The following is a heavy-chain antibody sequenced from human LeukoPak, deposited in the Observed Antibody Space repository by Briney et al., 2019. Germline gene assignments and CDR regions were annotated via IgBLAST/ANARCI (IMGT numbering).Heavy chain of an antibody. CDR3: ARGEVPGGDSSYYFDY. CDR2: IYYSGST. V-gene: IGHV4-61*08. J-gene: IGHJ4*02. Sequence: SETLSLTCTVSGGSISSGGHYWSWTRQHPGKGLEWIGYIYYSGSTNYNPSLKSRVTISVDTSKNQFSLKLSSVTAADTAVYYCARGEVPGGDSSYYFDYWGQGTLVTVSS. CDR1: GGSISSGGHY. D-gene: IGHD6-6*01.